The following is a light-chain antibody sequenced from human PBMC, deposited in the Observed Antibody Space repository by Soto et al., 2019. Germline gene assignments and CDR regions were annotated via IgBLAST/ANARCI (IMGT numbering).Light chain of an antibody. J-gene: IGLJ2*01. CDR2: EVS. CDR3: SSYAGSNNLI. V-gene: IGLV2-8*01. CDR1: SSDVGGYKF. Sequence: QSVLTQPASVSGSPGQSITISCTGTSSDVGGYKFVSWYQQHPGTAPKLMIYEVSKRPSGVPDRFSGSKSGNTASLTVSGLQAEDEGDYYCSSYAGSNNLIFGGGTQLTVL.